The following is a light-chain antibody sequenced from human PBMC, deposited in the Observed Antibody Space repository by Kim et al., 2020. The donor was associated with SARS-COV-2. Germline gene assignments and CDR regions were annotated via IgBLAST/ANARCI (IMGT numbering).Light chain of an antibody. CDR2: SAS. V-gene: IGKV1-39*01. CDR3: HQSYGVPPT. CDR1: ENIKND. Sequence: DIQMTQSPSSLSASVGNRVTINCRSSENIKNDLNWYQQKPGKAPKLLIYSASSLQSGVPSSFSGSGSGTNFSLTITKLQPEECATYYSHQSYGVPPTFGQGTKVDIK. J-gene: IGKJ1*01.